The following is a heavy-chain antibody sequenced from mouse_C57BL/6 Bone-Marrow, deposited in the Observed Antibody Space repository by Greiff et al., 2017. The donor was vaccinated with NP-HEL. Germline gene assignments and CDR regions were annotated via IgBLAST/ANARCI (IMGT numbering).Heavy chain of an antibody. D-gene: IGHD3-2*02. CDR2: IDPENGDT. J-gene: IGHJ2*01. V-gene: IGHV14-4*01. CDR3: TTEQLRLYFDY. Sequence: EVKLMESGAELVRPGASVKLSCTASGFNIKDDYMHWVKQRPEQGLEWIGWIDPENGDTEYASKFQGKATITADTSSNTAYLQLSSLTSEDTAVYYCTTEQLRLYFDYWGQGTTLTVSS. CDR1: GFNIKDDY.